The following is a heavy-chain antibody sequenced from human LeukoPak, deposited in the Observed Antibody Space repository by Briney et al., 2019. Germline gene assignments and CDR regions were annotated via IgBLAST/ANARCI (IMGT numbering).Heavy chain of an antibody. CDR3: ARLVGTAMAIDY. CDR1: GGSISSYY. V-gene: IGHV4-39*01. Sequence: SETLSLTCTVSGGSISSYYWGWIRQPPGKGLEWIGSIYYSGSTYYNPSLKSRVTISVDTSKNQFSLKLSSVTAADTAVYYCARLVGTAMAIDYWGQGTLVTVSS. CDR2: IYYSGST. D-gene: IGHD5-18*01. J-gene: IGHJ4*02.